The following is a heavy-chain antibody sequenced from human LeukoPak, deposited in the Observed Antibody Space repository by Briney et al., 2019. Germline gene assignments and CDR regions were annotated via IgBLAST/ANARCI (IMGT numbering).Heavy chain of an antibody. Sequence: PGGSRRLSCASSGFTFSSYGFHWVRQAPGKGLEWVAFIRYDGIHEFYADSVKGRFTISRDNSKNTLFLQMNSLRAEDTAVYYCVRDKVNLEYWGQGTLVTVSS. D-gene: IGHD6-6*01. V-gene: IGHV3-30*02. CDR1: GFTFSSYG. CDR3: VRDKVNLEY. J-gene: IGHJ4*02. CDR2: IRYDGIHE.